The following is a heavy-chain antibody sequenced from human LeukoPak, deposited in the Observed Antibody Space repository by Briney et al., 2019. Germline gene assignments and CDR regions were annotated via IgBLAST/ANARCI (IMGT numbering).Heavy chain of an antibody. CDR2: IYYSGST. Sequence: SETLSLTCTVSVGSISTYYWSWIRQPPEKGLEWIGYIYYSGSTNYNPSLKSRVTISVDTSKNQFSLKLSSVTAADTAVYYCARDRITDRLDAFDIWGQGTMVTVSS. J-gene: IGHJ3*02. CDR3: ARDRITDRLDAFDI. CDR1: VGSISTYY. V-gene: IGHV4-59*01. D-gene: IGHD3-16*01.